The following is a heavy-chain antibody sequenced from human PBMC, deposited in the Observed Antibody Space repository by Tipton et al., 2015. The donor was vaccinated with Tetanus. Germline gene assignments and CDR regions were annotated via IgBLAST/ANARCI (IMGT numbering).Heavy chain of an antibody. D-gene: IGHD6-13*01. Sequence: LRLSCIVSGGSMRSYYWSWIRQPPGKGLEWIGHIYSSGGARYNPSLKSRTTMSVDRSKSQFSLEVTSVTAADTAVYYCARGFGSNWYYFDYWGQGTLVTVSS. V-gene: IGHV4-59*01. CDR2: IYSSGGA. J-gene: IGHJ4*02. CDR3: ARGFGSNWYYFDY. CDR1: GGSMRSYY.